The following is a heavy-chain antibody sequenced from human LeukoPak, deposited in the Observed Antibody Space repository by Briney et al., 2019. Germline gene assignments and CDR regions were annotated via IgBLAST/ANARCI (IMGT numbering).Heavy chain of an antibody. V-gene: IGHV3-23*01. CDR1: GFTFSTYA. D-gene: IGHD3-10*01. J-gene: IGHJ6*02. CDR2: ISGSGGST. Sequence: GGSLRLSCAASGFTFSTYAMSWVRQAPGKGLEWVSGISGSGGSTYYADSGKGRFTISRDNSKNTLYLQMNSLRAEDTAVYYCAKGGSGSYWSYGMDVWGQGTTVTVSS. CDR3: AKGGSGSYWSYGMDV.